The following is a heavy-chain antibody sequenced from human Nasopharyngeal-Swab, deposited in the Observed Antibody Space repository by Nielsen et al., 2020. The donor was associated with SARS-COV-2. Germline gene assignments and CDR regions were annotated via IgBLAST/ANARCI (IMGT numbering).Heavy chain of an antibody. V-gene: IGHV3-74*01. CDR2: INSDGRTK. D-gene: IGHD1-14*01. J-gene: IGHJ4*02. CDR3: GRAGSYRIDY. Sequence: GESLKISCVASGFTFSSYWMQWVRQPPGKGLEWVARINSDGRTKDHADSLQSRFTIARDNAKNEVYLQLNGLRDEDTAVYYCGRAGSYRIDYWGQGTLVTVSS. CDR1: GFTFSSYW.